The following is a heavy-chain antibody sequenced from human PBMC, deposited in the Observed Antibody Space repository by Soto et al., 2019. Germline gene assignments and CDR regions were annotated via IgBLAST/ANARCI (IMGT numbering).Heavy chain of an antibody. CDR3: AREWYYYDSSGYSVSGYYYYGMDV. CDR1: GGSVSSGSYY. J-gene: IGHJ6*04. V-gene: IGHV4-61*01. D-gene: IGHD3-22*01. CDR2: IYYSGST. Sequence: PSETLSLTCTVSGGSVSSGSYYWSWIRQPPGKGLEWIGYIYYSGSTNYNPSLKSRVTISVDTSKNQFSLKLSSVTAADTAVYYCAREWYYYDSSGYSVSGYYYYGMDVWGKGTTVTVSS.